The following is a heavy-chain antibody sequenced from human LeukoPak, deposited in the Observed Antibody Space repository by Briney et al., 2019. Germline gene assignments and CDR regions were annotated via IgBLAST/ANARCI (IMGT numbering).Heavy chain of an antibody. CDR3: ARHPTLATLDY. CDR1: GGSISSYF. J-gene: IGHJ4*02. V-gene: IGHV4-59*08. Sequence: SETLSLTCTISGGSISSYFWTWIRQPPGKGLEWIGYIYYSGSTNYNPSLKSRVTISLDTSKNQFSLKLSSVTAADTAVYYCARHPTLATLDYWGQGTLVTVSS. CDR2: IYYSGST. D-gene: IGHD5-12*01.